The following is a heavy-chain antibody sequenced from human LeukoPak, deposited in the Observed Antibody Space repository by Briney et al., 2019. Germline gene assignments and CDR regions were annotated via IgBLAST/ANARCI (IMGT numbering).Heavy chain of an antibody. CDR2: IYYSGST. D-gene: IGHD1-26*01. V-gene: IGHV4-31*03. Sequence: ASETLSLTCTVSGGSVSSGSYYWSWIRQHPGKGLEWIGYIYYSGSTYYNPSLKSRVTISVDTSKNQFSLKLSSVTAADTAVYYCARGISGFLDYWGQGTLVTVSS. CDR1: GGSVSSGSYY. CDR3: ARGISGFLDY. J-gene: IGHJ4*02.